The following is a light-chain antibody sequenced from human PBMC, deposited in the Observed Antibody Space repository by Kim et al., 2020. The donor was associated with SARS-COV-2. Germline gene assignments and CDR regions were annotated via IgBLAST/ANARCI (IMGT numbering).Light chain of an antibody. V-gene: IGLV3-21*03. CDR1: NNVSKS. Sequence: APVKTGTVTCVGSNNVSKSVHCYHQVPGLAPVLVVYDDTDRPSGFPRRFSGSNSRNTATLSISRVEAGDEADYYCQVWDSSSSHVVFRGGTQLTVL. J-gene: IGLJ3*02. CDR3: QVWDSSSSHVV. CDR2: DDT.